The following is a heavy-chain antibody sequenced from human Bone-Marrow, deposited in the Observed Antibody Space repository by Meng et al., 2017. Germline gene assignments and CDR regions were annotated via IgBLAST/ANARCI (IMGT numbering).Heavy chain of an antibody. CDR3: ARDEDISAAGKLFGDY. J-gene: IGHJ4*02. CDR2: IDPKSGDT. V-gene: IGHV1-2*06. D-gene: IGHD6-13*01. CDR1: GYNFPDYW. Sequence: QGQRVQLGAGVKKPGASVKVSCKPSGYNFPDYWLHWVRRAPGQGLEWMGRIDPKSGDTHYAQRFQGRVTMTGDTSISTAYMELSGLRSDDTAMYYCARDEDISAAGKLFGDYWGQGTLVTVSS.